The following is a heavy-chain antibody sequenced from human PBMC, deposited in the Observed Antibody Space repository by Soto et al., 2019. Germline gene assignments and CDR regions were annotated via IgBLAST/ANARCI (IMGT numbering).Heavy chain of an antibody. CDR2: IDNSGST. CDR1: GASITSGGYY. Sequence: QVQLQESGPGLVKPSQTLSLTCTVSGASITSGGYYWSWIRQHPGKGLEWIGYIDNSGSTYYNPSLRSIVTKTVDKQTTQVSLNVSAVAAADAAVYYCASSFDVAASGPFDDGGQGTLVTVSS. CDR3: ASSFDVAASGPFDD. D-gene: IGHD3-9*01. J-gene: IGHJ4*02. V-gene: IGHV4-31*01.